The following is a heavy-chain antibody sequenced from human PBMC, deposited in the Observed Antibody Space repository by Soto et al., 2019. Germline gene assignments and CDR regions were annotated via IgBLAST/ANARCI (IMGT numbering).Heavy chain of an antibody. J-gene: IGHJ6*02. V-gene: IGHV1-18*01. CDR3: AREGPAPYYYYGMDV. Sequence: QVQLVQSGGEVKKPGASVKVSCKTSGYSFTTYGISWVRQAPGQGLEWMGWISAYNGNTNYAQKLQGRVTKTTDTSTSTAYMELRSLRSDDTAAYYCAREGPAPYYYYGMDVWGQGSTVTVSS. CDR1: GYSFTTYG. CDR2: ISAYNGNT.